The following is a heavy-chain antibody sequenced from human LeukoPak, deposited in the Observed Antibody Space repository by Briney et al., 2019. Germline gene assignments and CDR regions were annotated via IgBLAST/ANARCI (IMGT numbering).Heavy chain of an antibody. D-gene: IGHD3-10*01. CDR2: ISSSSSYI. CDR1: GFTFSSYS. CDR3: ASGSGSYRTPYYYMDV. Sequence: GGSLRLSCAASGFTFSSYSMNWVRQAPGKGLEWVSSISSSSSYIYYADSVKGRFTISRDNAKNSLYLQMNSLRAEDTAVYYCASGSGSYRTPYYYMDVWGTGTTVTVSS. J-gene: IGHJ6*03. V-gene: IGHV3-21*04.